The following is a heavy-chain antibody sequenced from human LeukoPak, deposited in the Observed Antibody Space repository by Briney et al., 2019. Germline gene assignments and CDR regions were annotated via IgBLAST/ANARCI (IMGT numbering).Heavy chain of an antibody. CDR2: ISGGGGST. D-gene: IGHD3-16*01. Sequence: GGSLRLSCAASGFTFTSYSMNWVRQAPGKGLEWVSTISGGGGSTYYADSVKGRFTISRDNSKNTLYLQVNSLRAEDTAVYYCAKGGRWDVTPFDYWGQGTLVTVSS. CDR3: AKGGRWDVTPFDY. J-gene: IGHJ4*02. CDR1: GFTFTSYS. V-gene: IGHV3-23*01.